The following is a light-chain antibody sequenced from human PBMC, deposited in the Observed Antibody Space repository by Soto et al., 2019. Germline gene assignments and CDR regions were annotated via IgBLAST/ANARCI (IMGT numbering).Light chain of an antibody. V-gene: IGKV3-20*01. Sequence: EIVLTQSPGTLSLSPGERATLSCGASQSVTSNYLAWYQQKPGQAPRLLIFGASIRVKGIPDRFIGSGSGTDFTLTISSLQPDDFATYYCQHYNSYSEAFGQGTKVELK. CDR3: QHYNSYSEA. J-gene: IGKJ1*01. CDR1: QSVTSNY. CDR2: GAS.